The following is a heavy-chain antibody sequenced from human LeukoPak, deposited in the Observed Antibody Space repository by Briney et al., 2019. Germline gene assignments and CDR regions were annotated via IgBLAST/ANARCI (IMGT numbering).Heavy chain of an antibody. CDR1: GGSFSGYY. Sequence: PSETLSLTCAVYGGSFSGYYWSWIRQPPGKGLEWIGEINHSGSTNYNPSLKSRVTISVDTSKNQFSLKLSSVTAADTAVYYCAKDGVGRYFDWLFYYYGMDVWGQGTTVTVSS. D-gene: IGHD3-9*01. J-gene: IGHJ6*02. CDR3: AKDGVGRYFDWLFYYYGMDV. V-gene: IGHV4-34*01. CDR2: INHSGST.